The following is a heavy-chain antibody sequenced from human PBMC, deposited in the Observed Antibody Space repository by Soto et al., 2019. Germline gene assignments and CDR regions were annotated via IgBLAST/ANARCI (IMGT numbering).Heavy chain of an antibody. J-gene: IGHJ4*02. D-gene: IGHD2-15*01. CDR1: GYTFTSYA. Sequence: QVQLVQSGAEVKKPGASVKVSCKASGYTFTSYAMHWVRQAPGQRLEWMGWINAGNGNTKYSQKCQGRVTSTRDTSASTAYMELSSLRSEDTAVYYCARGPGGPDGPGDYWGQGTLVTVSS. V-gene: IGHV1-3*01. CDR2: INAGNGNT. CDR3: ARGPGGPDGPGDY.